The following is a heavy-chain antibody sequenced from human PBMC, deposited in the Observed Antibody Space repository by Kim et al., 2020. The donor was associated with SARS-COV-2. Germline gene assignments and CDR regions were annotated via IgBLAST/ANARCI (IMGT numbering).Heavy chain of an antibody. D-gene: IGHD2-2*01. J-gene: IGHJ6*02. CDR3: ARSPEPPGPYYGMDV. V-gene: IGHV3-13*01. Sequence: GGSLRLSCAASGFTFSSYDMHWVRQATGKGLEWVSAIGTAGDTYYPGSVKGRFTISRENAKNSLYLQMNSLRAGDTAVYYCARSPEPPGPYYGMDVWGQGTTVTVSS. CDR2: IGTAGDT. CDR1: GFTFSSYD.